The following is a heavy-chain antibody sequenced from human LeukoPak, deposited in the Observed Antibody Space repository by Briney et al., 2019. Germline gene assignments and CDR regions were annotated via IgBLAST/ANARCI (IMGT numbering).Heavy chain of an antibody. CDR3: ARVVAAAKGGSYSYYYMDV. CDR1: GYTFTSYG. CDR2: ISAYNGNT. Sequence: ASVKVSCKASGYTFTSYGISWVRQAPGQGLEWMGWISAYNGNTNYAQKLQGRVTTTTDTSTSTAYMELRSLRSDDTAVYYCARVVAAAKGGSYSYYYMDVWGKGTTVTVSS. J-gene: IGHJ6*03. V-gene: IGHV1-18*01. D-gene: IGHD6-13*01.